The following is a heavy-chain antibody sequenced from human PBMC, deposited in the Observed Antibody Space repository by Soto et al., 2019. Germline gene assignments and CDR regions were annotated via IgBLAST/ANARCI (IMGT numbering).Heavy chain of an antibody. CDR2: ISYDGSNK. Sequence: PGGSLRLSCAASGFTFSSYGMYWVRQAPGKGLEWVAVISYDGSNKYYGDSVKGRFTISRDNSKNTLYLQMNSLRVEDTAVYYCAKGTGDLNNWFDPWGRGTLVTVSS. J-gene: IGHJ5*02. CDR3: AKGTGDLNNWFDP. D-gene: IGHD3-10*01. CDR1: GFTFSSYG. V-gene: IGHV3-30*18.